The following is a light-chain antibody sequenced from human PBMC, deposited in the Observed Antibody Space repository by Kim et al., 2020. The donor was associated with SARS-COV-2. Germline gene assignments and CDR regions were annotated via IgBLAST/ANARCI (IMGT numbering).Light chain of an antibody. CDR1: SSDVGGYKY. J-gene: IGLJ2*01. CDR2: EVS. Sequence: GKSVTISCTGTSSDVGGYKYVSWYQQHPGKAPKLLIYEVSTRPSGVPDRFSGSRSGNTASLTVSGLQAEDEDDYYCSSYAGSNSVIFGGGTQLTVL. CDR3: SSYAGSNSVI. V-gene: IGLV2-8*01.